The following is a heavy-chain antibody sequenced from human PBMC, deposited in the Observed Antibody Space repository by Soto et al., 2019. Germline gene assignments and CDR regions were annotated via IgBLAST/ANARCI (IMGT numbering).Heavy chain of an antibody. CDR1: GFTFSSYA. CDR3: AKMGYCSGGSCLGMDV. CDR2: ISGSGGST. Sequence: GGSLRLSCAASGFTFSSYAMSWVRQAPGKGLEWVSAISGSGGSTYYADSMKGRFTISRDNSKNTLYLQMNSLRAEDTAVYYCAKMGYCSGGSCLGMDVWGQGTTVTVSS. V-gene: IGHV3-23*01. J-gene: IGHJ6*02. D-gene: IGHD2-15*01.